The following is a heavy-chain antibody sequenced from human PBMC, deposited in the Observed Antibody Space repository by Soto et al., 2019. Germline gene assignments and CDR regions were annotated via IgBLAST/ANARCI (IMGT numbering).Heavy chain of an antibody. D-gene: IGHD1-26*01. V-gene: IGHV3-30*18. CDR1: GFTFSSYG. CDR3: AKDLGDGPGVGAYRWGSYYYYGMDV. Sequence: GGSLRLSCAASGFTFSSYGMHWVRQAPGKGLEWVAVISYDGSNKYYADSVKGRFTISRDNSKNTLYLQMNSLIAEDTAVYYCAKDLGDGPGVGAYRWGSYYYYGMDVWGQGTTVTVSS. J-gene: IGHJ6*02. CDR2: ISYDGSNK.